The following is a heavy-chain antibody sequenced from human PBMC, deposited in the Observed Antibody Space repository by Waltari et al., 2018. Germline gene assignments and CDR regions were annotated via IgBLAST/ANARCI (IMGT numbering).Heavy chain of an antibody. V-gene: IGHV1-69*13. D-gene: IGHD1-26*01. CDR3: ARGAPFSGVLDY. CDR2: VSPSFGTA. CDR1: GGTFSSYA. J-gene: IGHJ4*02. Sequence: QVQLVQSGAEVKKPGSSVKVSCKASGGTFSSYAISWVRQAPGQGLEWMGGVSPSFGTANYAQKFQGRVTITADESTSTAYMELSSLRSEDTAVYYCARGAPFSGVLDYWGQGTLVTVSS.